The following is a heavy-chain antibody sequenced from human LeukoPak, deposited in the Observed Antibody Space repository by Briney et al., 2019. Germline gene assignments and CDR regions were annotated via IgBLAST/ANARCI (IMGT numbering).Heavy chain of an antibody. V-gene: IGHV3-53*01. CDR3: AKTQWKVGATDYFDY. D-gene: IGHD1-26*01. J-gene: IGHJ4*02. CDR1: GFTVTSAY. CDR2: IYPGVGT. Sequence: PGGSLRLSCAASGFTVTSAYMNWVRQAPGKGLEWISVIYPGVGTYYADSVKGRFTISRDNSKNMMFLQMDSLRAEDTAVYYCAKTQWKVGATDYFDYWGQGILVTVSS.